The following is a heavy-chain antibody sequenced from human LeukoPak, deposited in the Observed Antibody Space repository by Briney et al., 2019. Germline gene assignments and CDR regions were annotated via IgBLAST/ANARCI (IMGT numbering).Heavy chain of an antibody. CDR1: GGSISSYY. Sequence: PSETLSLTCTVSGGSISSYYWSWIRQPPGKGLEWIGYIYYSGSTNYNPSLKSRVTISVDTSKNQFSLKLSSVTAADTAVYYCARGRGFGGKPLDYWGQGTLVTVSS. V-gene: IGHV4-59*12. D-gene: IGHD3-10*01. CDR3: ARGRGFGGKPLDY. CDR2: IYYSGST. J-gene: IGHJ4*02.